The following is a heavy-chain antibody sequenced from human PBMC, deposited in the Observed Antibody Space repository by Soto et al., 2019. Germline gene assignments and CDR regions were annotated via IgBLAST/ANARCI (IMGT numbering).Heavy chain of an antibody. CDR1: GYTFSNFW. CDR3: ARSPRSSPYFDY. D-gene: IGHD6-13*01. V-gene: IGHV5-51*01. Sequence: GESLKISCHCSGYTFSNFWIAWVRQLPGKGLEYMGIIYPGDSETRYSPSFHGKVTISADRSIGTAYLQWSSLEASDSAFYFCARSPRSSPYFDYWGQGALVTVSS. CDR2: IYPGDSET. J-gene: IGHJ4*02.